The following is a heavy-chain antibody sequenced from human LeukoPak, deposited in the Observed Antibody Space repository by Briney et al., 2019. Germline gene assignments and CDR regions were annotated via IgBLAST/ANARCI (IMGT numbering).Heavy chain of an antibody. CDR1: GGSISSYY. Sequence: SETLSLTCTVSGGSISSYYWSWIRQPPGKGLEWVGYIYYSGSTNYNPSLKSRVTISVDTSKNQFSLKLSSVTAADTATYYCARETSLAGFASGLGFNYWGQGILVTVSS. CDR3: ARETSLAGFASGLGFNY. J-gene: IGHJ4*02. V-gene: IGHV4-59*01. D-gene: IGHD6-19*01. CDR2: IYYSGST.